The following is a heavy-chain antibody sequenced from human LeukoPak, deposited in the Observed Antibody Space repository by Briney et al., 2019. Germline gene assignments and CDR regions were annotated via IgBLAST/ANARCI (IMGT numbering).Heavy chain of an antibody. J-gene: IGHJ5*02. CDR1: GGSISSGSYY. V-gene: IGHV4-61*02. CDR2: IYTSGST. CDR3: AREWYYYDSSGHYSDWFDP. Sequence: PSETLSLTCTVSGGSISSGSYYWSWIRQPAGKGLEWIGRIYTSGSTNYNPSLKSRVTISVDTSKNQFSLKLSSVTAADTAVHYCAREWYYYDSSGHYSDWFDPWGQGTLVTVSS. D-gene: IGHD3-22*01.